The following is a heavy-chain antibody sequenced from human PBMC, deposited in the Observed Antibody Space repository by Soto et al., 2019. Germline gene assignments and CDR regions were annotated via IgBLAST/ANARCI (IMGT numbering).Heavy chain of an antibody. D-gene: IGHD2-2*01. V-gene: IGHV3-33*01. CDR1: GFTFSSYG. Sequence: QVQLVESGGGVVQPGRSLRLSCAASGFTFSSYGMHWVRQAPGKGLEWVAVIWYDGSNKYYADSVKGRFTISRDNSKNXXYXQXIGLRAEDTAVYYCARDQDVLVPAAIEDAHYYGMDVWGQGTTVTVSS. J-gene: IGHJ6*02. CDR2: IWYDGSNK. CDR3: ARDQDVLVPAAIEDAHYYGMDV.